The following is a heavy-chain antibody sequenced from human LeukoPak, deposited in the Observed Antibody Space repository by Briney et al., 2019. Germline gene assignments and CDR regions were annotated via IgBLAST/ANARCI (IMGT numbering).Heavy chain of an antibody. V-gene: IGHV4-59*01. CDR1: GGSISGYY. D-gene: IGHD3-10*02. J-gene: IGHJ2*01. Sequence: KTSETLSLTCTVFGGSISGYYWSWLRQSPEKGLEWIGYIYHSGFTHYNPSLRSRVTISVDLSRNQFSLQLTSATAADTAMYYCARDQRCSRFDGGCDQWFFDLWGRGTLVTVSS. CDR3: ARDQRCSRFDGGCDQWFFDL. CDR2: IYHSGFT.